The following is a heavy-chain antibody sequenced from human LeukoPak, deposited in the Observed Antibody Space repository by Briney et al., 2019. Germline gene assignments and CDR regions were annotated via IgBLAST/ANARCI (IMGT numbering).Heavy chain of an antibody. V-gene: IGHV4-59*08. D-gene: IGHD4-17*01. CDR1: GASIRDYF. CDR2: LYYSGGS. Sequence: PSETLSLTCTVSGASIRDYFWSWLRQPPGKGLEWIGYLYYSGGSNYNPSLSSRVSISIDTSTDQFSLRLSSVTAADTAVYYCARLSLFGDYVVDSWGRGALVTVSS. CDR3: ARLSLFGDYVVDS. J-gene: IGHJ4*02.